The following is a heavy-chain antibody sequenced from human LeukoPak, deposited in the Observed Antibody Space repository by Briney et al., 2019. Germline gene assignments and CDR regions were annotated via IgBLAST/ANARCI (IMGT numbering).Heavy chain of an antibody. D-gene: IGHD5-18*01. Sequence: SETLSLTCTVSGGSISSYYWSWIRQPAGKGLEWIGRIYTSGSTNYNPSLKGRVTMSVDTSKNQFSLKLSSVTAADTAVYYCARGYPAYNWFDPWGQGTLVTVSS. J-gene: IGHJ5*02. CDR1: GGSISSYY. V-gene: IGHV4-4*07. CDR2: IYTSGST. CDR3: ARGYPAYNWFDP.